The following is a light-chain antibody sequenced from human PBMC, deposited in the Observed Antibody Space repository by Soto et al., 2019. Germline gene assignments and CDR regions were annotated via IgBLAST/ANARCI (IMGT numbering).Light chain of an antibody. CDR1: QSIVYRDGNAY. J-gene: IGKJ1*01. Sequence: DVVMTQSPLSLPVTLGQPASISCRSSQSIVYRDGNAYLNWFQQRPGQSPRRLIYKASSRDSGVPDRLSGSGSGTDFTLQINRVEAEDVVVYYCMQGKHLPTTFVRGTRVEIK. CDR3: MQGKHLPTT. V-gene: IGKV2-30*01. CDR2: KAS.